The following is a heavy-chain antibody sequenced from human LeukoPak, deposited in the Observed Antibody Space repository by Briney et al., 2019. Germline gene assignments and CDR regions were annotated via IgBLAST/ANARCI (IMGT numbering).Heavy chain of an antibody. D-gene: IGHD4-23*01. J-gene: IGHJ6*02. CDR1: GDSVSNNVIP. V-gene: IGHV6-1*01. CDR2: TAYRSTWYN. CDR3: ARNSVAMDV. Sequence: SQTLSLTCAIYGDSVSNNVIPWNWIRWRPSRGLEGLGRTAYRSTWYNDYTLSVRGRISIHSDTSKNQISLQLNSVTPEDTAVYYCARNSVAMDVWGQGTTVTVSS.